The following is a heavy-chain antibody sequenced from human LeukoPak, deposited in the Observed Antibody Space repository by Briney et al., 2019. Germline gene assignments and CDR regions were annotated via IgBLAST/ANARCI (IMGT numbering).Heavy chain of an antibody. V-gene: IGHV1-2*02. CDR1: GYTFTSYG. CDR3: ARDRCSSTNCYIRDAFDI. D-gene: IGHD2-2*02. J-gene: IGHJ3*02. Sequence: ASVKVPCKASGYTFTSYGISWVRQAPGQGLEWMGWINPNSGGTNYAQKFQGRVTMTRDTSISTAYMELSRLRSDDTAVYYCARDRCSSTNCYIRDAFDIWGQGTMVTVSS. CDR2: INPNSGGT.